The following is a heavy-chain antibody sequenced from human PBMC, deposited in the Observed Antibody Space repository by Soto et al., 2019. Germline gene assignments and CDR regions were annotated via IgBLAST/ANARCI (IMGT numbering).Heavy chain of an antibody. J-gene: IGHJ6*02. D-gene: IGHD6-13*01. Sequence: ASVKVSCKASGYTFTSYGISWVRQAPGQGLEWMGWISAYNGNTNYAQKLQGRVTMTTDTSTSTAYMELRSLRSDDTAVYYCAILSSSWNYYYYGMDVWGQGTTVTVSS. CDR3: AILSSSWNYYYYGMDV. V-gene: IGHV1-18*01. CDR2: ISAYNGNT. CDR1: GYTFTSYG.